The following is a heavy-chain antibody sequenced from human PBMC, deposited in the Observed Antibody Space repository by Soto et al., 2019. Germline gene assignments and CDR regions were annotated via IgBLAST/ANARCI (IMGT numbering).Heavy chain of an antibody. CDR3: ARGHFDSRGYSNALDC. J-gene: IGHJ4*02. D-gene: IGHD3-22*01. V-gene: IGHV4-59*02. Sequence: QVQLQESGPRLAKPSETLSLTCSVSGASVTDYYWTWIRLTPKRELQWIGFIHYNGRTDSSPSLXSXVXISXDTSKNHVSLILNSVNVADSAIYYCARGHFDSRGYSNALDCWGQGTLVTVSS. CDR2: IHYNGRT. CDR1: GASVTDYY.